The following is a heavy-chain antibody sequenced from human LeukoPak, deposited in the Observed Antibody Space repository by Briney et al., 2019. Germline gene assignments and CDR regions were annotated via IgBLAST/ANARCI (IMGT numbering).Heavy chain of an antibody. CDR1: GGSFSGYY. CDR2: INHSGST. J-gene: IGHJ4*02. V-gene: IGHV4-34*01. CDR3: ARRQRITMVRGVIISSPFDY. D-gene: IGHD3-10*01. Sequence: SETLSLTCAVYGGSFSGYYWSWIRQPPGKGPEWIGEINHSGSTNYNPSLKSRVTISVDTSKNQFSLKLSSVTAADTAVYYCARRQRITMVRGVIISSPFDYWGQGTLVTVSS.